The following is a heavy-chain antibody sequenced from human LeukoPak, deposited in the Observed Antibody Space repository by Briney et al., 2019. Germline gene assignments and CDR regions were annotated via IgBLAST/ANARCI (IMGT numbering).Heavy chain of an antibody. CDR2: ISYDGSNK. Sequence: GRSLRLSCAASGFTFSNFGMHWVRQAPGKGLEWVAVISYDGSNKYYADSVKGRFTISRDNSKNTLYLQMNSLRAEDTAVYYCARGRGGSRCDYWGQGTLVTVSS. J-gene: IGHJ4*02. CDR1: GFTFSNFG. V-gene: IGHV3-30*19. CDR3: ARGRGGSRCDY. D-gene: IGHD1-26*01.